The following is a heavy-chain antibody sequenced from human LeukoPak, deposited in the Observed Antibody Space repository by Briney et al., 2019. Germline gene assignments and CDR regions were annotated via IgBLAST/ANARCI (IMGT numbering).Heavy chain of an antibody. CDR3: AKDKGYGSGSYADYYFDY. Sequence: GGSLRLSCAVSGITLSNYGMSWVRQAPGTGLEWVAGISDSGGRTNYADSVKGRFTISRDNSKNTQYLQMNSLRAEDTAVYYCAKDKGYGSGSYADYYFDYWGQGTLVTVSS. CDR2: ISDSGGRT. CDR1: GITLSNYG. V-gene: IGHV3-23*01. J-gene: IGHJ4*02. D-gene: IGHD3-10*01.